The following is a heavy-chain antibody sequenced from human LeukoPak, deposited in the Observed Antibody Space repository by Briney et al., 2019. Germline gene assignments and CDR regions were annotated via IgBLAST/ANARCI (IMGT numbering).Heavy chain of an antibody. V-gene: IGHV4-34*01. CDR1: GGSFSGYY. Sequence: SETLSLTCAVYGGSFSGYYWSWIRQPPGKGLQWIGGIYYSSSTYYNPSLKSRVTISVDTSKNQFSLKVTSVTAADTAAYYCARQAVLGATRWFDPWGQGTLVTVSS. CDR3: ARQAVLGATRWFDP. D-gene: IGHD1-26*01. J-gene: IGHJ5*02. CDR2: IYYSSST.